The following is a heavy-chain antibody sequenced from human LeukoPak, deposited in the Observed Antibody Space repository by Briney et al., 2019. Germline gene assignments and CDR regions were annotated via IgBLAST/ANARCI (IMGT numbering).Heavy chain of an antibody. CDR3: ARDRGHYDY. J-gene: IGHJ4*02. CDR2: IYYSGST. V-gene: IGHV4-61*01. D-gene: IGHD5-24*01. CDR1: GGSISSGSYY. Sequence: SQTLSLTCTVSGGSISSGSYYWSWIRQPPGKGLEWIGYIYYSGSTDYNPSLKSRVTISVDTSKNQFSLKLSSVTAADTAVYYCARDRGHYDYWGQGTLVTVSS.